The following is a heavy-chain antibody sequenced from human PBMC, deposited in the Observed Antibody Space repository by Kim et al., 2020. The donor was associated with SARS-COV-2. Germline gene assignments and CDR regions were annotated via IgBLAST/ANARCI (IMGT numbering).Heavy chain of an antibody. V-gene: IGHV3-21*01. J-gene: IGHJ4*02. D-gene: IGHD6-19*01. Sequence: YADSVKGRFTISRENDKNSLYLQMNSLRAEDTAVYYCARTRDSGWSYFDYWGQGTLVTVSS. CDR3: ARTRDSGWSYFDY.